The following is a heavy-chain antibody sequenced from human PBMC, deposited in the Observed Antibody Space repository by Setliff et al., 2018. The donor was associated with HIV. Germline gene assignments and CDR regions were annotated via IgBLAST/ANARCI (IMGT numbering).Heavy chain of an antibody. CDR2: ISSSGNTV. Sequence: LSLTCAVSGGSISSSNWWSWVRQPPGKGLEWVSYISSSGNTVYYADSVKGRFAISRDNAKNSLYLQMNSLRGEDTAFYYCARASYSSSWYNIRPFDFWAHGTLVTVSS. J-gene: IGHJ4*01. D-gene: IGHD6-13*01. CDR3: ARASYSSSWYNIRPFDF. CDR1: GGSISSSN. V-gene: IGHV3-48*03.